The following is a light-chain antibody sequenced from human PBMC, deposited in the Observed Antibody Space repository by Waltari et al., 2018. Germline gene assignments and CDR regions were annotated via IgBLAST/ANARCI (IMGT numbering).Light chain of an antibody. CDR1: QSISSW. CDR3: QQYNSYST. V-gene: IGKV1-5*03. J-gene: IGKJ2*01. Sequence: DIQRTQSPSTLSACLVERVTITCLASQSISSWLAWYQQEPGNAPKLLIYKASSLESGVPSRFSGSGSGTEFPLTISILHPDDFATYYWQQYNSYSTFGQGTKLEIK. CDR2: KAS.